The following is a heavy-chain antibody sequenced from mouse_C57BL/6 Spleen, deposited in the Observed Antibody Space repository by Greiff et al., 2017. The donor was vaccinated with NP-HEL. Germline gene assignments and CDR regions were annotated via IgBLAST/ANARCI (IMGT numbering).Heavy chain of an antibody. V-gene: IGHV1-75*01. J-gene: IGHJ4*01. D-gene: IGHD1-1*01. Sequence: QVQLKESGPELVKPGASVKISCKASGYTFTDYYINWVKQRPGQGLEWIGWIFPGSGSTYYNEKFKGKATLTVDKSSSTAYMLLSSLTSEDSAVYFCARYPYYYGSSHYAMDYWGQGTSVTVSS. CDR2: IFPGSGST. CDR1: GYTFTDYY. CDR3: ARYPYYYGSSHYAMDY.